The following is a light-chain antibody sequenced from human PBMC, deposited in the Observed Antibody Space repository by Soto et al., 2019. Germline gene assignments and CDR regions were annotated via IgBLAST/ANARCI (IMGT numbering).Light chain of an antibody. CDR3: QQSYSAPQT. CDR1: QSIDSY. CDR2: AAS. V-gene: IGKV1-39*01. Sequence: DIQMTQSPSSLTASVGDRVTITCRASQSIDSYLSWYHQKAGQAPNLLIYAASILQTGVPSRFSGSGSGTDFTLTISSLQPEDSATYSCQQSYSAPQTFGQGTKVDIK. J-gene: IGKJ1*01.